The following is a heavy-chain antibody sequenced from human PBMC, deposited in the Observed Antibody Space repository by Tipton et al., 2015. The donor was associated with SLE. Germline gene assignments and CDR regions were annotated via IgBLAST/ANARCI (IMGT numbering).Heavy chain of an antibody. J-gene: IGHJ4*02. Sequence: TLSLTCTVSGGSISSYYWSWIRQPPGKGLEWIAYIYTSGSTNYNPSLKSRVTISVDTSKNQFSLKLSSVTAADTAVYYCARAGGLWEPIPFFDYWGQGTLVTVSS. D-gene: IGHD1-26*01. V-gene: IGHV4-4*08. CDR3: ARAGGLWEPIPFFDY. CDR2: IYTSGST. CDR1: GGSISSYY.